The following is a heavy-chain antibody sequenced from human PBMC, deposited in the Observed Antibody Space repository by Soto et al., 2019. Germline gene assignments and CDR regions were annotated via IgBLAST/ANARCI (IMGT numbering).Heavy chain of an antibody. CDR1: GYTFTGYY. Sequence: QVQLVQSGAEVKKPGASVKVSCKASGYTFTGYYMHWVRQAPGQGLEWMGWINPNSGGTNYAQKFQGWVTMTRDTSISTAYMELSRLRSDDTAVYYCVRGGRDYHQTKNPFDYWGQGTLVTVSS. CDR2: INPNSGGT. J-gene: IGHJ4*02. CDR3: VRGGRDYHQTKNPFDY. D-gene: IGHD4-17*01. V-gene: IGHV1-2*04.